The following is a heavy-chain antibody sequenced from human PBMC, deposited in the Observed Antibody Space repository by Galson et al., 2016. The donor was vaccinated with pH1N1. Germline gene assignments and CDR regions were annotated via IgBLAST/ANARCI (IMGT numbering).Heavy chain of an antibody. D-gene: IGHD5-24*01. CDR3: AREGKRWLQFEALDI. CDR1: GFAFNNYA. CDR2: ISYEGSDK. V-gene: IGHV3-30*04. J-gene: IGHJ3*02. Sequence: SLRLSCAASGFAFNNYAVHWVRQAPGKGLEWVAIISYEGSDKYYADSVKGRFTIPRDNSKNTLYLQMNSLRAGDTAIYYCAREGKRWLQFEALDIWGQGTMVTVSS.